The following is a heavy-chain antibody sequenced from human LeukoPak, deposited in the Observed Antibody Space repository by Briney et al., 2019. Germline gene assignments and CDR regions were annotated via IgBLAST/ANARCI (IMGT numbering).Heavy chain of an antibody. Sequence: ASVKVSCKASGYSFNDYDINWVRQVAGQGLEWVGWMQPNSGNTGLALRFQGRITITRDMSISTVYLELSSLTSEDTAVYYCAREGGYFGSGSFFDSWGQGTLVTVSS. D-gene: IGHD3-10*01. V-gene: IGHV1-8*03. CDR2: MQPNSGNT. J-gene: IGHJ4*02. CDR1: GYSFNDYD. CDR3: AREGGYFGSGSFFDS.